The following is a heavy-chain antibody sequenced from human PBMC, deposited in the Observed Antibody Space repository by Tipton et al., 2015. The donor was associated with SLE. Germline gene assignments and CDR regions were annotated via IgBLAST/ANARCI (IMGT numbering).Heavy chain of an antibody. CDR2: IYHSGST. D-gene: IGHD6-13*01. CDR3: ARDQAGYSSSWYFDY. CDR1: GFSISSGYY. V-gene: IGHV4-38-2*02. J-gene: IGHJ4*02. Sequence: TLSLTCAVSGFSISSGYYWGWFRQPPGKGLEGIGSIYHSGSTYYNTSLKSRVTISVDTPKNQFSLKLRSVTAADTAVYYCARDQAGYSSSWYFDYWGQGTLVTVSS.